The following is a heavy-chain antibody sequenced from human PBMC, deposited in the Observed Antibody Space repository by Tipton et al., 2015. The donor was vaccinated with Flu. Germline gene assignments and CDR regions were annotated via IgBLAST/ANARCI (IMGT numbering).Heavy chain of an antibody. V-gene: IGHV3-53*01. Sequence: SLRLSCAASGFTVSSNYMSWVRQAPGKGLEWVSVIYSGGSTYYADSVKGRFTISRDNSKNTLYLQMNSLRAEDTAVYYCAGQRLILDDSSGYYDYWGQGTLVTVSS. J-gene: IGHJ4*02. D-gene: IGHD3-22*01. CDR2: IYSGGST. CDR1: GFTVSSNY. CDR3: AGQRLILDDSSGYYDY.